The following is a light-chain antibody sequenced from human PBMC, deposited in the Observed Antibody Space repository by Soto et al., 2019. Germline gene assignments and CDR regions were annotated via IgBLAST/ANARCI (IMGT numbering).Light chain of an antibody. Sequence: DIVMTQSPDSLAVSLGERATINCKSSQSVLYSSNNKNYLAWYQQKPGQPPKLLIYLASTRESGVPDRFSGSGSGTDFTLTINSLQAEDVAVYYCQQYYSTPWTFGQGTKVEIK. CDR3: QQYYSTPWT. CDR2: LAS. CDR1: QSVLYSSNNKNY. V-gene: IGKV4-1*01. J-gene: IGKJ1*01.